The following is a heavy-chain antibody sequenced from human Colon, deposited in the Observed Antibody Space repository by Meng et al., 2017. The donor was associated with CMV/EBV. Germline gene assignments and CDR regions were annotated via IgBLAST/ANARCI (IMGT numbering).Heavy chain of an antibody. J-gene: IGHJ4*02. D-gene: IGHD3-10*02. CDR3: AKSLFGVGQLVYYDS. CDR2: ISASGDNT. Sequence: GESLKISCATSGFTFTMYAMNWVRQAPGKGLEWVAGISASGDNTYYADSVKGHFTISRDKSKNSLYLEMNNLRVEDTAVYYCAKSLFGVGQLVYYDSWGQGILVTVSS. CDR1: GFTFTMYA. V-gene: IGHV3-23*01.